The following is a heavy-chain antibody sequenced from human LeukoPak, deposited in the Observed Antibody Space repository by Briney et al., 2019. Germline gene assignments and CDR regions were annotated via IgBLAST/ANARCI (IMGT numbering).Heavy chain of an antibody. CDR3: ATVRTTWYVEN. D-gene: IGHD1-26*01. J-gene: IGHJ4*02. Sequence: GGSLRLSCAASGFTFRNYGMHWVRQASGKGLEWVALIWYDGSNKDYADSVRGRFTISRDNSKNTLYLQMNSLRAEDTAVYYCATVRTTWYVENWGQGTLVTVSS. CDR1: GFTFRNYG. CDR2: IWYDGSNK. V-gene: IGHV3-33*01.